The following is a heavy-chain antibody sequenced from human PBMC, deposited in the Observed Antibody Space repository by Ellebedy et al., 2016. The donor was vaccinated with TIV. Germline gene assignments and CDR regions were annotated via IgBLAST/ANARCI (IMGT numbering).Heavy chain of an antibody. CDR2: ISGSGGST. CDR1: GFTFSSYA. CDR3: AKDRSTGLYYGMDV. D-gene: IGHD1-14*01. J-gene: IGHJ6*02. V-gene: IGHV3-23*01. Sequence: GESLKISXAASGFTFSSYAMSWVRQAPGKGLEWVSAISGSGGSTYYADSVKGRFIISRDNSKNTLYLQMNSLRAEDTAVYYCAKDRSTGLYYGMDVWGQGTTVTVSS.